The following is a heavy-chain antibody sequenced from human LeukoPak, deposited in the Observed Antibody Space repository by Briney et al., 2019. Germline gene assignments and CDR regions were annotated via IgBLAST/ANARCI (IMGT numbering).Heavy chain of an antibody. CDR1: GGSFSGYY. J-gene: IGHJ4*02. CDR3: ARSRDWCSGGSCLIDY. Sequence: PSETLSLTCAVYGGSFSGYYWSWIRQPPGKGLEWIGEINHSGSTNYNPSLKSRVTISVDTSKNQFSLKLSSVTAADTAVYYCARSRDWCSGGSCLIDYWGQGTLVTVSS. V-gene: IGHV4-34*01. CDR2: INHSGST. D-gene: IGHD2-15*01.